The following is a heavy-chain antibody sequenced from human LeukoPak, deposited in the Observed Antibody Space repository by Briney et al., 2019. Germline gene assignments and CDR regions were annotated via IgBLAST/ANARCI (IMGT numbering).Heavy chain of an antibody. V-gene: IGHV4-34*01. CDR3: ARGTLTASIAARRDAEYFQH. CDR1: GGSFSGYY. Sequence: PSETLSLTCAVYGGSFSGYYWSWIRQPPGKGLEWIGESNHSGSTNYNPSLKSRVTISVDTSKNQFSLKLSSVTAADTAVYYCARGTLTASIAARRDAEYFQHWGQGTLVTVSS. CDR2: SNHSGST. D-gene: IGHD6-6*01. J-gene: IGHJ1*01.